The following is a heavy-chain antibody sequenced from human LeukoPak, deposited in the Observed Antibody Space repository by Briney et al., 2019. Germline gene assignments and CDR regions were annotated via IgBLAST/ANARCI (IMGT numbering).Heavy chain of an antibody. J-gene: IGHJ4*02. CDR3: ARGGRLLGKFDY. CDR2: VYYSGST. D-gene: IGHD3-22*01. Sequence: SETLSLTCTVSGGSISSYYWSWIRQPPGKGLEWIGYVYYSGSTNYNPSLKSRVTISVDTSKNQFSLKLSSVTAADPAVYFCARGGRLLGKFDYWGQGTLVTVSS. V-gene: IGHV4-59*01. CDR1: GGSISSYY.